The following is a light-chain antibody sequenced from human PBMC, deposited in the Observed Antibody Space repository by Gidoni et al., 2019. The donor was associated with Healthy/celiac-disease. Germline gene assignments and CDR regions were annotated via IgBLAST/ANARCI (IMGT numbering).Light chain of an antibody. CDR2: DAS. V-gene: IGKV3-11*01. J-gene: IGKJ2*01. CDR1: QSVSSY. CDR3: QQRSNWPAGT. Sequence: EIVLTQSPATLSLSPGERATLSCRPSQSVSSYLAWYQQNPGQAPRLLIYDASNRATGIPARFSGSGSGTDFTLTISSLEPEDFAVYYCQQRSNWPAGTFGQGTKLEIK.